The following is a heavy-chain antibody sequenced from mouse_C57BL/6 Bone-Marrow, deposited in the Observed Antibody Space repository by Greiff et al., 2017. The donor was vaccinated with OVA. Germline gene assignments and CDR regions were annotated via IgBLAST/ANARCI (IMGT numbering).Heavy chain of an antibody. CDR1: GFNIKDDY. D-gene: IGHD1-1*01. V-gene: IGHV14-4*01. Sequence: VQLQQSGAELVRPGASVKLSCTASGFNIKDDYMHWVKQRPEQGLEWIGWIDPENGDTEYAPKFQGKATITADTSSNTAYLQLSSLTSEDTAVYYCTTWGTTVYFDVWGTGTTVTVSS. CDR3: TTWGTTVYFDV. CDR2: IDPENGDT. J-gene: IGHJ1*03.